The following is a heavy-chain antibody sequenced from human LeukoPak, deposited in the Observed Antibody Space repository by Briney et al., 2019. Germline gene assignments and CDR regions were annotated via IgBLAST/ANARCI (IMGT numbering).Heavy chain of an antibody. CDR2: IYPGDSDT. CDR1: GYSFTSYW. Sequence: GESLKISCKGSGYSFTSYWIGWGRPMPGKGLEWMGIIYPGDSDTRYSPSFQGQVTISADKSISNAYLQWSSLKASDTAMYYCARHLAVSYPTRYWSGGSCYHSLFPPDYWGQGTLVTVSS. J-gene: IGHJ4*02. V-gene: IGHV5-51*01. D-gene: IGHD2-15*01. CDR3: ARHLAVSYPTRYWSGGSCYHSLFPPDY.